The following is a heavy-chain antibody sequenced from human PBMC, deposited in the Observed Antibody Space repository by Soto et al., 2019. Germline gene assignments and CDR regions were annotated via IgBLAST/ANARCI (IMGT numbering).Heavy chain of an antibody. J-gene: IGHJ2*01. CDR3: ARVGGPTVTTWYFDL. D-gene: IGHD4-17*01. CDR2: IYYSGST. CDR1: GGSISSGGYY. V-gene: IGHV4-31*03. Sequence: SETLSLTCTVSGGSISSGGYYWSWIRQHPGKGLEWIGYIYYSGSTYYNPSLKSRVTISVDTSKNQFSLKLSSVTAADTAVYYCARVGGPTVTTWYFDLCGRGTLVTVSS.